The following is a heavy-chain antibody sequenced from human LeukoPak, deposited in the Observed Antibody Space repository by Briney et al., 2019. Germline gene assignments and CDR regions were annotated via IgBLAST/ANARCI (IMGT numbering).Heavy chain of an antibody. CDR3: AREVLRFLEWPNWFDP. V-gene: IGHV1-18*01. J-gene: IGHJ5*02. Sequence: ASVKVSCKASGYTFTSYGISWVRQAPGQGLEWMGWISAYNGNTNYAQKFQGRVTMTRDTSTSTVYMELSSLRSEDTAVYYCAREVLRFLEWPNWFDPWGQGTLVTVSS. CDR1: GYTFTSYG. D-gene: IGHD3-3*01. CDR2: ISAYNGNT.